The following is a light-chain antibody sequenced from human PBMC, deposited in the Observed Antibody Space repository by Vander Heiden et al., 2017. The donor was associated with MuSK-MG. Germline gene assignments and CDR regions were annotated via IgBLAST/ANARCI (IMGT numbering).Light chain of an antibody. J-gene: IGLJ2*01. CDR3: SSYTSSSPVV. CDR2: DVS. V-gene: IGLV2-14*03. CDR1: SSDVGGYNY. Sequence: QSALTQPASVSGSPGQSITISCTGTSSDVGGYNYVPWYQQNPSKAPKLMIYDVSNRPSGVSNRFSGSKSGNTASLTISGLQAEDEADYYCSSYTSSSPVVFGGGTKLTVL.